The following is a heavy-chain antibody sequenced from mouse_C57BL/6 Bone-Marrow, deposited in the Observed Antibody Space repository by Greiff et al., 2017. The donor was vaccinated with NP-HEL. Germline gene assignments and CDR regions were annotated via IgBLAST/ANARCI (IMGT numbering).Heavy chain of an antibody. CDR2: IDPSDSYT. Sequence: FQLQQSGAELVKPGASVKLSCKASGYTFTSYWMQWVKQRPGQGLEWIGEIDPSDSYTNYNQKFKGKATLTVDTSSSTAYMQLSSLTSEDSAVYYCARDRIFYGSSYWSYEDYWGQGTSVTVSS. CDR1: GYTFTSYW. D-gene: IGHD1-1*01. V-gene: IGHV1-50*01. CDR3: ARDRIFYGSSYWSYEDY. J-gene: IGHJ4*01.